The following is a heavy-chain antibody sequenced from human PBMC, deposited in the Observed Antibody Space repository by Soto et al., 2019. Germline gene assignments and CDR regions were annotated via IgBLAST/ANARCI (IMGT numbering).Heavy chain of an antibody. CDR2: IYYSGST. D-gene: IGHD3-22*01. J-gene: IGHJ4*02. CDR1: GGSISSSSYY. V-gene: IGHV4-39*01. CDR3: ARHEAYYYDSSGYYLRPYPNFDY. Sequence: QLQLQESGPGLVKPSETLSLTCTVSGGSISSSSYYWGWIRQPPGKGLEWIGSIYYSGSTYYNPSLKSRVTISVDTSKNQFSLKLSSVTAADTAVYYCARHEAYYYDSSGYYLRPYPNFDYWGQGTLVTVSS.